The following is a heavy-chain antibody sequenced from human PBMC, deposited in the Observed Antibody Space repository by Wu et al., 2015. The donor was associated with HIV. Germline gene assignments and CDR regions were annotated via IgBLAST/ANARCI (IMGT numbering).Heavy chain of an antibody. D-gene: IGHD5-24*01. CDR1: GYTFSGYY. V-gene: IGHV1-2*02. Sequence: QGQLVQSGAEVKKPGASVRVSCKASGYTFSGYYIHWVRQAPGQGLEWMGWINPIRGDTNYAQKFQGRVTMTRDPSITTGYMELRRLRSDDTAIYYCARDSRRRLEMATNYNWFDPWGQGTLVTVSS. CDR3: ARDSRRRLEMATNYNWFDP. J-gene: IGHJ5*02. CDR2: INPIRGDT.